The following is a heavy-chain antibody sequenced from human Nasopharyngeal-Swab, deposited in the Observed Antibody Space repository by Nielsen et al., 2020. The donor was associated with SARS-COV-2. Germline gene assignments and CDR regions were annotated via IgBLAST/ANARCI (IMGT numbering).Heavy chain of an antibody. V-gene: IGHV4-39*01. D-gene: IGHD3-10*01. CDR2: IYYSGST. J-gene: IGHJ4*02. Sequence: VRQMPGKGLEWIGSIYYSGSTYYNPSLKSRVTISVDTSKNQFSLKLSSVTAADTAVYYCAPYGSGSYGVYWGQGTLVTVSS. CDR3: APYGSGSYGVY.